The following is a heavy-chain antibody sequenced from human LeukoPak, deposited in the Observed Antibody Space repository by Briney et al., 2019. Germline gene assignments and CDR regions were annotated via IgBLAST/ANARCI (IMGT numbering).Heavy chain of an antibody. Sequence: PGGSLRLSCAASGFTFSSYAMSWVRQAPGKGLEWVSVISGSGANTYYADSVQGRFTISRDNSTNMLYLQMNSLRAEDTAVYYCVKGRRAAALSYFDYWGQGTVVTVSS. J-gene: IGHJ4*02. CDR2: ISGSGANT. D-gene: IGHD3-10*01. CDR3: VKGRRAAALSYFDY. V-gene: IGHV3-23*01. CDR1: GFTFSSYA.